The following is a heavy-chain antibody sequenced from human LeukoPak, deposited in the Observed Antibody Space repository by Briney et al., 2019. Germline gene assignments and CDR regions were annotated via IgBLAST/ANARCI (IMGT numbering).Heavy chain of an antibody. CDR1: GFTFRSCA. Sequence: GGSLRLSCAASGFTFRSCAMPWVRQAPGKGLEWVAYIRYDGNNKYYADSVRGRFTISRDNSKDTLYLQMNSLRPEDTAVYYCTKGDDYGANTRLPKYNWFDPWGQGTLVTVSS. CDR3: TKGDDYGANTRLPKYNWFDP. CDR2: IRYDGNNK. D-gene: IGHD4-23*01. J-gene: IGHJ5*02. V-gene: IGHV3-30*02.